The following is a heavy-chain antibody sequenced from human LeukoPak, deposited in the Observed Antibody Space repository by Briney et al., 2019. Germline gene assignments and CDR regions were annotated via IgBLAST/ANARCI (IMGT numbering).Heavy chain of an antibody. CDR3: ARDGPVEAVAGTSVHLDY. CDR1: GFTFSSYW. J-gene: IGHJ4*02. V-gene: IGHV3-7*01. Sequence: PGGSLRLSCAASGFTFSSYWMSWVRQAPGKGLEWVANIKQDGSEKYYVDSVKGRFTISRDNAKNSLYLQMNSLRAEDTAVYYCARDGPVEAVAGTSVHLDYWGQGTLVTVSS. D-gene: IGHD6-19*01. CDR2: IKQDGSEK.